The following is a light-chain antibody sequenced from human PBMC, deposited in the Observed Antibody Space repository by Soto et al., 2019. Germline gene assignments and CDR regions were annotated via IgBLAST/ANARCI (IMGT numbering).Light chain of an antibody. CDR3: QQFGSSPEYT. J-gene: IGKJ2*01. CDR1: QSVSSSQ. Sequence: EIVLTQSPGTLSLSPGERATLSCRASQSVSSSQLAWYQQKPGQAPRLLIYGASTTATGIPVRFSGGGSGTDFTLTISRLEPEDFAVYYCQQFGSSPEYTFGQGTKLEVK. V-gene: IGKV3-20*01. CDR2: GAS.